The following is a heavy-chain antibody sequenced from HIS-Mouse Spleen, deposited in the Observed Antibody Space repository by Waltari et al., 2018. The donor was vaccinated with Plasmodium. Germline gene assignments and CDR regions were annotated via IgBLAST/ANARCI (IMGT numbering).Heavy chain of an antibody. CDR2: ISSRSGYI. CDR3: AKDRRSSSWYVDY. J-gene: IGHJ4*02. D-gene: IGHD6-13*01. CDR1: GFTFSSDS. V-gene: IGHV3-21*01. Sequence: EVQLVESGGGLVKPGGSLRLSCAASGFTFSSDSMNWVRQAPGKWREGVSSISSRSGYIYYADSVEGRFTIARDNAKNSLYLQMNSLRAEDTAVYYCAKDRRSSSWYVDYWGQGTLVTVSS.